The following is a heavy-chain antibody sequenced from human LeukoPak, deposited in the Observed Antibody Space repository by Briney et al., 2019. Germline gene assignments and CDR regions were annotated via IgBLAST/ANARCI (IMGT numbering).Heavy chain of an antibody. Sequence: QTGGSLRLSCAASGFTLSSYWMHWVRQAPGKGLVWVSRINSDGSSTSYADSVKGRFTISRDNAKNTLYLQMNSLRAEDTAVYYCAKGVGYCSGGSCQQFDYWGQGTLVTVSS. CDR1: GFTLSSYW. V-gene: IGHV3-74*01. CDR2: INSDGSST. D-gene: IGHD2-15*01. CDR3: AKGVGYCSGGSCQQFDY. J-gene: IGHJ4*02.